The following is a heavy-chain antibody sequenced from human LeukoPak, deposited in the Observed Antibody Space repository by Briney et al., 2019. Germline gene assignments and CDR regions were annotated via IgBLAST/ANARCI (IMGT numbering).Heavy chain of an antibody. D-gene: IGHD3-10*01. CDR3: AREGYYGSGSPPSLYFDY. V-gene: IGHV3-30-3*01. CDR1: GFTFRNYA. CDR2: TSSDLNVK. J-gene: IGHJ4*02. Sequence: QPGGSLRLSCAAYGFTFRNYAIHWVRQAPGKGLEWVAVTSSDLNVKLYADSVKGRFTISRDNSSSTLYLQMNSLRPEDTAIYYCAREGYYGSGSPPSLYFDYWGQGTLVTVSS.